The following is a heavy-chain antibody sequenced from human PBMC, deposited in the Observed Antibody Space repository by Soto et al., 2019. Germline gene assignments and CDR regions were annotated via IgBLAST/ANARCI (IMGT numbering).Heavy chain of an antibody. J-gene: IGHJ4*02. D-gene: IGHD3-22*01. V-gene: IGHV4-4*02. Sequence: PSETLSLTCAVSGGYISSSNWWSWVRQPPGKGLEWIGEIYHSGSTNYNPSLKSRVTISVDKSKNQFSLKLSSVTAADTAVYYCARVGKDYYDSTGYFYWGQGTLVTVSS. CDR1: GGYISSSNW. CDR3: ARVGKDYYDSTGYFY. CDR2: IYHSGST.